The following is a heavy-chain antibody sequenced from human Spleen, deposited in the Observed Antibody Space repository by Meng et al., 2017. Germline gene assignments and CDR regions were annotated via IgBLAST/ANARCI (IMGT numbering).Heavy chain of an antibody. CDR1: GGSISSGSYY. D-gene: IGHD5-18*01. J-gene: IGHJ3*02. V-gene: IGHV4-61*02. CDR3: ARASQEEHLWYSLHPFDI. CDR2: IYYSGST. Sequence: SETLSLTCIVSGGSISSGSYYWSWIRQPAGKGLEWIGSIYYSGSTYYNPSLKSRVTISVDTSKNQFSLKLSSVTAADTAVYYCARASQEEHLWYSLHPFDIWGQGTMVT.